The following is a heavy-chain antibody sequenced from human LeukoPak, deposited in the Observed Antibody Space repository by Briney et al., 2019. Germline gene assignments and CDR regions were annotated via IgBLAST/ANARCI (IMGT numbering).Heavy chain of an antibody. CDR1: GGSISSSSYY. CDR3: ATRKKNDNHFDY. Sequence: RASETLSLTCTVPGGSISSSSYYWGWIRQPPGKGLEWIGSIYYSGSTYYNPSLKSRVTISVDTSKNQFSLKLSSVTAADTAVYYCATRKKNDNHFDYWGQGTTVTVSS. CDR2: IYYSGST. D-gene: IGHD1-1*01. J-gene: IGHJ4*03. V-gene: IGHV4-39*01.